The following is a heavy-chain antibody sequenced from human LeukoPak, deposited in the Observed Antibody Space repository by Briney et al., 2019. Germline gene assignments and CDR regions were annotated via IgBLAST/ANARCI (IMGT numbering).Heavy chain of an antibody. D-gene: IGHD3-22*01. CDR3: AREGDDSSGYTLGWFDP. CDR2: INTNTGNP. J-gene: IGHJ5*02. V-gene: IGHV7-4-1*02. CDR1: GYNFTSYA. Sequence: ASVRVSCKASGYNFTSYAMNWVRQAPGQGLEWMGWINTNTGNPTYAQGFTGRFVFSLDTSVSTAYLQISSLKAEDTAVYYCAREGDDSSGYTLGWFDPWGQGTLVTVSS.